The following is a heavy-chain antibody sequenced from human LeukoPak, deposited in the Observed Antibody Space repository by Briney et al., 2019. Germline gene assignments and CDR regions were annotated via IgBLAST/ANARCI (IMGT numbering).Heavy chain of an antibody. CDR3: ASSTPLLFGWGVDV. D-gene: IGHD3-10*01. J-gene: IGHJ6*04. Sequence: GGSLRLSCAASGFTFSSYSMNWVRQAPGKGLVWVSRINSDGSSTSYADSVKGRFTISRDNAKNTLYLQMNSLRAEDTAVYYCASSTPLLFGWGVDVWGKGTTVTISS. CDR1: GFTFSSYS. V-gene: IGHV3-74*01. CDR2: INSDGSST.